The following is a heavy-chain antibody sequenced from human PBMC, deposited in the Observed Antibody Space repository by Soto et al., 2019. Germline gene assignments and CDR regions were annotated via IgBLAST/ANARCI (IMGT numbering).Heavy chain of an antibody. CDR3: ARVVRKAAAGILGGFDP. CDR1: GYTSTSYG. Sequence: GASVKVSCKASGYTSTSYGISWVRQAPGQGLEWMGWISAYNGNTNYAQKLQGRVTMTTDTSTSTAYMELRSLRSDDTAVYYCARVVRKAAAGILGGFDPWGQGTLVTVSS. CDR2: ISAYNGNT. D-gene: IGHD6-13*01. J-gene: IGHJ5*02. V-gene: IGHV1-18*01.